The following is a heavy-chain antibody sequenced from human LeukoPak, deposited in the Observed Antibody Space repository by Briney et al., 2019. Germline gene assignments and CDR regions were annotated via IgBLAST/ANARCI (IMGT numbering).Heavy chain of an antibody. CDR2: IYYSGST. CDR1: GGSISSYY. CDR3: AREAAHSSGWYMGEYYFDY. Sequence: SETLSLTCTVSGGSISSYYWSWIRQPPGKGLEWIGYIYYSGSTNYNPSLKSRVTISVDTSKNQFSLKLSSVTAAGTAVYYCAREAAHSSGWYMGEYYFDYWGQGTLVTVSS. V-gene: IGHV4-59*01. D-gene: IGHD6-19*01. J-gene: IGHJ4*02.